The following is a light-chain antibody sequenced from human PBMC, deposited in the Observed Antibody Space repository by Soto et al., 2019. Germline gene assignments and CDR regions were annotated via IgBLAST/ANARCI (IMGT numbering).Light chain of an antibody. Sequence: QSVLTQPASVSGAPGQSITILCSGTSSDVGGSNYVSWYQQHAGSAPKLMIDDVSSRPSGVSNRFSGSKSGNTASLTISGLQAEDEADYYCSSYTSSFKLAVFGSGTKLTVL. J-gene: IGLJ1*01. CDR2: DVS. V-gene: IGLV2-14*03. CDR3: SSYTSSFKLAV. CDR1: SSDVGGSNY.